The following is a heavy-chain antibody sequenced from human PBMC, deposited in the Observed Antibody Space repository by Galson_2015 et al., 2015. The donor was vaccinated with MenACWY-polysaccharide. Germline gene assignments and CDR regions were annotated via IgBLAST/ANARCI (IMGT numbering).Heavy chain of an antibody. CDR2: IKQSGSEK. CDR1: GFPFSDSW. Sequence: SLRLCCAASGFPFSDSWMTWIRQAPGKGLEWVATIKQSGSEKYYVDSVEGRFTVSRDNAKNSLYLQMNSLRAEDTAVYYCARARSWSGYFAFDFWGQGTMVTVSS. J-gene: IGHJ3*01. V-gene: IGHV3-7*01. D-gene: IGHD3-3*01. CDR3: ARARSWSGYFAFDF.